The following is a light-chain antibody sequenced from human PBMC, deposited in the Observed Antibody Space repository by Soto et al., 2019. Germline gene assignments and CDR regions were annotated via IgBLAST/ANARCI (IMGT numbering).Light chain of an antibody. Sequence: QSVLTQPPSVSEAPSQRVTISCSGGSSNIGNNAVNWYQQLPGKAPKLIIFYDDLLPSGVSDRFSASKSGTSASLAISGLQSEDEADYYCAAWDDSLNGPVFGGGTKLTVL. CDR2: YDD. J-gene: IGLJ3*02. CDR1: SSNIGNNA. V-gene: IGLV1-36*01. CDR3: AAWDDSLNGPV.